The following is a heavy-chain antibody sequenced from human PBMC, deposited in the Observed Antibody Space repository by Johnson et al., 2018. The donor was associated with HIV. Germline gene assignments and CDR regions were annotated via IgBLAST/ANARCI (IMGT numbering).Heavy chain of an antibody. V-gene: IGHV3-11*04. CDR1: GFTFSDYY. CDR2: ISSGGNSI. J-gene: IGHJ3*01. D-gene: IGHD5-24*01. CDR3: ARACRNGYTGDVYEV. Sequence: QVQLVESGGGLVQPGGSLRLSCAASGFTFSDYYMSWIRQAPGKGLEWVSYISSGGNSIHYADSVKGRFTISKDNSKNMVYLQMNSLRAEDTALYYCARACRNGYTGDVYEVWGQGTMVTVSS.